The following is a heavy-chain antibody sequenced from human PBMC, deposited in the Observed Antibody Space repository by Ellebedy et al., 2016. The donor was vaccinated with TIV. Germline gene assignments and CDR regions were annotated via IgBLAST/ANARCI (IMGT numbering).Heavy chain of an antibody. D-gene: IGHD1-26*01. CDR1: GFTFSSYA. CDR3: TNPSYSGSATTGVDY. Sequence: GESLKISXAASGFTFSSYAMSWVRQAPGKGLEWVSAISGSGGSTYYADSVKGRFTISRDNSKNTLYLQMNSLKTEDTAVYYCTNPSYSGSATTGVDYWGQGTLVTVSS. V-gene: IGHV3-23*01. J-gene: IGHJ4*02. CDR2: ISGSGGST.